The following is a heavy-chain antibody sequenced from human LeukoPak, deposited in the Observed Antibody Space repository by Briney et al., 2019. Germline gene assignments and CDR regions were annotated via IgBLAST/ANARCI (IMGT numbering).Heavy chain of an antibody. Sequence: ASVKVSCKASGYTFTSYYMHWVRQAPGQGLEWMGGIIPIFGTANYAQKFQGRVTITADESTSTAYMELSSLRSEDTAVYYCASAASGSYRHFDYWGQGTLATVSS. D-gene: IGHD1-26*01. J-gene: IGHJ4*02. CDR1: GYTFTSYY. V-gene: IGHV1-69*13. CDR2: IIPIFGTA. CDR3: ASAASGSYRHFDY.